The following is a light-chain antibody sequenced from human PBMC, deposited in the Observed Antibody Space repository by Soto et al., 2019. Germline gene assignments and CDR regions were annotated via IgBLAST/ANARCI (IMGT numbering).Light chain of an antibody. CDR2: GAF. CDR1: QRIANF. J-gene: IGKJ2*01. Sequence: DIQMTQSPSSLSAFVGDRVTITCRASQRIANFLNWYQQKPGQAPQLLVYGAFSFKSGVPSRFSGSGAGTDFTLTISSLQPEDFATYYCQQSYNTPRTFGQGTNVEIK. V-gene: IGKV1-39*01. CDR3: QQSYNTPRT.